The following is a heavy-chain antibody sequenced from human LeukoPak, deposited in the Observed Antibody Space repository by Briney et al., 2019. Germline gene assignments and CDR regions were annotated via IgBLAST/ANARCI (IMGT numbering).Heavy chain of an antibody. J-gene: IGHJ6*02. CDR2: ISYDGSNK. CDR3: ARDRDSSSHYYHGMDV. Sequence: PGRSLRLSCAASGFTFSSYAMHWVRQAPGKGLEWVAVISYDGSNKYYADSVKGRFTISRDNSKNTLYLQMNSLRAEDTAVYYCARDRDSSSHYYHGMDVWGQGTTVTVSS. V-gene: IGHV3-30*04. D-gene: IGHD6-13*01. CDR1: GFTFSSYA.